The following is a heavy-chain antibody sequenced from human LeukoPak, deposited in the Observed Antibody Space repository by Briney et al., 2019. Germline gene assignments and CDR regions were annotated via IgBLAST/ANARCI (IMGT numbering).Heavy chain of an antibody. CDR1: GGTFSSYT. Sequence: GASVKVSCKASGGTFSSYTISWVRQAPGQGLELMGRMIPILGIANYAQKFQGRVTITADKSTSTAYMELSSLRSEDTAVYYCARGIAVAGTPSWYYGMDVWGQGTTVTVSS. CDR3: ARGIAVAGTPSWYYGMDV. V-gene: IGHV1-69*02. D-gene: IGHD6-19*01. J-gene: IGHJ6*02. CDR2: MIPILGIA.